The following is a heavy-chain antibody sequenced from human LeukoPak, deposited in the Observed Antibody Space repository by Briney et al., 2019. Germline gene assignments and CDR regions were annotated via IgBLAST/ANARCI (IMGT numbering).Heavy chain of an antibody. CDR2: IYTSGST. CDR1: GGSISSYY. D-gene: IGHD3-3*01. CDR3: ARDRRVQSGVVGYWFDP. J-gene: IGHJ5*02. V-gene: IGHV4-4*07. Sequence: PSETLSLTCTVSGGSISSYYRSWIRQPAGKGLEWIGRIYTSGSTNYNPSLKSRVTMSVDTSKNQFSLKLSSVTAADTAVYYCARDRRVQSGVVGYWFDPWGQGTLVTVSS.